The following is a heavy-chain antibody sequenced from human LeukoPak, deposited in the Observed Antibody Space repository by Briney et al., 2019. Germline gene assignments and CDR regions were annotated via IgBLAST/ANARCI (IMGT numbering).Heavy chain of an antibody. V-gene: IGHV4-59*01. Sequence: SETLSLTCTVSGDSISAYYWTWIRQPPGKGLEWIGHIYYSGNPTYNPSLKSRMTISVDPTKNQFSLKVNSVTTADTAVYYCASLRGYTYGFDFWGQGTLVTVSS. CDR2: IYYSGNP. CDR3: ASLRGYTYGFDF. CDR1: GDSISAYY. D-gene: IGHD5-18*01. J-gene: IGHJ4*02.